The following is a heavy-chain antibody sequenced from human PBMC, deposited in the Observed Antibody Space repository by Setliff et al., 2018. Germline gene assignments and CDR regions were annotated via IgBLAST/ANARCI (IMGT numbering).Heavy chain of an antibody. CDR1: GGSISSHY. Sequence: SETLSLTCTVSGGSISSHYWTWIRQPAGKGLEWIGRLYTSGDTNYNPSLKSRAAISVDPSKNQFSLKLRSVTAADTAVYYCARDRSTVIRGVTSFFYYYMDVWGGGTTVTVSS. CDR2: LYTSGDT. CDR3: ARDRSTVIRGVTSFFYYYMDV. J-gene: IGHJ6*03. V-gene: IGHV4-4*07. D-gene: IGHD3-10*01.